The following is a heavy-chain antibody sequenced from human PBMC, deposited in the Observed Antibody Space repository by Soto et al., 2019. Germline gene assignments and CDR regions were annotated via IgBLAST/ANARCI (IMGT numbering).Heavy chain of an antibody. CDR1: GYNLISYW. D-gene: IGHD2-8*01. J-gene: IGHJ4*01. Sequence: LKISCKGSGYNLISYWIGWVRQKPGKGLEWMGTIYPGDSDTRYSPSFQGQVTISADKSITTAFLQWSSLKASDTAMYYCVRSGTSSGRFSDYWGQGTLVTVSS. CDR2: IYPGDSDT. V-gene: IGHV5-51*01. CDR3: VRSGTSSGRFSDY.